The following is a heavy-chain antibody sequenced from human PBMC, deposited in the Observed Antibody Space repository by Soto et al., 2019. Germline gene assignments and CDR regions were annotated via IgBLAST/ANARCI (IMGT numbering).Heavy chain of an antibody. CDR3: AKAGVIVGATASFFLDY. J-gene: IGHJ4*02. CDR2: ISWDGGST. Sequence: QPGGSLRLSCAASGFTFDDYTMHWVRQAPGKGLEWVSLISWDGGSTYYADSVKGRFTISRDNSKNSLYLQMNSLRTEDTALYYCAKAGVIVGATASFFLDYWGQGTLVTVSS. CDR1: GFTFDDYT. V-gene: IGHV3-43*01. D-gene: IGHD1-26*01.